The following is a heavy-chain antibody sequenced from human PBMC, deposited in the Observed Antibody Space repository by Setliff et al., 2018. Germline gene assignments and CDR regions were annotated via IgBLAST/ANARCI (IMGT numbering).Heavy chain of an antibody. CDR3: ARGHYYDSSGYYFSRPDDY. V-gene: IGHV4-39*02. D-gene: IGHD3-22*01. J-gene: IGHJ4*02. CDR2: VYFSGGT. CDR1: GGSIGSNNFY. Sequence: SETLSLTCTASGGSIGSNNFYWTWIRQSPGKGLEWIGAVYFSGGTYYNPSLKSRLTISVDTSRSHFSLKLSSVTAADTAVYYCARGHYYDSSGYYFSRPDDYWGQGTLVTVSS.